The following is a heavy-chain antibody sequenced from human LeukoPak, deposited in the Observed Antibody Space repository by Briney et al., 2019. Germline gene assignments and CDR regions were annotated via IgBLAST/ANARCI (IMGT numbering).Heavy chain of an antibody. J-gene: IGHJ6*02. V-gene: IGHV3-30-3*01. CDR2: ISYDGSNK. CDR3: ARGDYYGSGTYYYYGMDV. Sequence: PGRSLRLSCAASGFTLSSYAMHWVRQAPGKGLEWVAVISYDGSNKYYADSVKGRFTISRDNSKNTLYLQMNSLRAEDTAVYYCARGDYYGSGTYYYYGMDVWGQGTTVTVSS. CDR1: GFTLSSYA. D-gene: IGHD3-10*01.